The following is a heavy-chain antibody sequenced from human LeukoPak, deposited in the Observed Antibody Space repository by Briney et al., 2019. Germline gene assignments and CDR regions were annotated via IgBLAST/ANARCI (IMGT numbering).Heavy chain of an antibody. CDR3: AREEGGKLGIDYYFDY. Sequence: AGGSLRLSCAASGFSFSSYGMTWVRQAPGKGLEWVSTITGSGVSTYYADSVKGRFTISRDNAKNSLYLQMNSLRAEDTAMYYCAREEGGKLGIDYYFDYWGQGTLVTVSS. CDR2: ITGSGVST. CDR1: GFSFSSYG. V-gene: IGHV3-23*01. D-gene: IGHD7-27*01. J-gene: IGHJ4*02.